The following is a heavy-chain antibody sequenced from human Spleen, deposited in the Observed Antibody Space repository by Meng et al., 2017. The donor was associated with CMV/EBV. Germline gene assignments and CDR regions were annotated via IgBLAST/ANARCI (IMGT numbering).Heavy chain of an antibody. CDR2: ISNKGDT. CDR1: GGSISTSSSY. CDR3: ARDWAYYYDSSGYYRYFDY. J-gene: IGHJ4*02. V-gene: IGHV4-39*07. Sequence: SETLSLTCTVSGGSISTSSSYWGWIRQAPVKGLEWIGSISNKGDTFYNPSLKSRVTISEDTSKNQFSLRLRSLTAADTAVYYCARDWAYYYDSSGYYRYFDYWGQGTLVTVSS. D-gene: IGHD3-22*01.